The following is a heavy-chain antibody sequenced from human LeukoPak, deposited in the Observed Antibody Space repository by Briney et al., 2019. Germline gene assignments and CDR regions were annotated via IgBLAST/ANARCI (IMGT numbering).Heavy chain of an antibody. CDR1: GFTFRSHW. D-gene: IGHD6-13*01. J-gene: IGHJ4*02. Sequence: PGGSLRLSCAASGFTFRSHWMHWVRQAPGKGLVWVSRINSDWSSTSYADSVEGRFTISRDNSKNTLYLQMDSLRAEDTAIYFCARDSIRQQLYYFDYWGRGTLVTVSS. V-gene: IGHV3-74*01. CDR2: INSDWSST. CDR3: ARDSIRQQLYYFDY.